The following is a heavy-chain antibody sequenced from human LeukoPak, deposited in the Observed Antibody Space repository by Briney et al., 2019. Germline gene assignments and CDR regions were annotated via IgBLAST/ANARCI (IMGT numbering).Heavy chain of an antibody. CDR3: AKDMGMVITNNGMDV. J-gene: IGHJ6*02. CDR1: GFTFDDYA. Sequence: PGGSLRLSCAASGFTFDDYAMHWVRHAPGKGLEWVSGISWNSGSIGYADSVKGRFTISRDNAKNSLYLQMNSLRAEDTALYYCAKDMGMVITNNGMDVWGQGTTVTVSS. CDR2: ISWNSGSI. V-gene: IGHV3-9*01. D-gene: IGHD3-22*01.